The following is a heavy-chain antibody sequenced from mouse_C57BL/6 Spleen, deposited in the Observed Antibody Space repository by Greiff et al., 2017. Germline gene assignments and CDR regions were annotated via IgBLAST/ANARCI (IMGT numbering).Heavy chain of an antibody. CDR1: GYTFTNYW. CDR2: IYPGGGYT. D-gene: IGHD3-2*02. V-gene: IGHV1-63*01. Sequence: QVHVKQSGAELVRPGTSVKMSCKASGYTFTNYWIGWAKQRPGHGLEWIGDIYPGGGYTNYNEKFKGKATLTADKSSSTAYMQFSSLTSEDSAIYYCARGGQLRLSPFDYWGQGTTLTVSS. J-gene: IGHJ2*01. CDR3: ARGGQLRLSPFDY.